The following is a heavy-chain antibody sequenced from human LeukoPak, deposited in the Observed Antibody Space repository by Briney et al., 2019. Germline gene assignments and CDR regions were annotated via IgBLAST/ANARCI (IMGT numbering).Heavy chain of an antibody. J-gene: IGHJ4*02. V-gene: IGHV3-30*04. CDR3: ARVVYRSGGYYFDY. D-gene: IGHD6-19*01. CDR1: GFTFSSYA. Sequence: GGSLRLSCAASGFTFSSYAMQWVRQAPGKGLEWVAVISYDGSDKNYADSVKGRFTISRDNSKNTLYLQMNSLRADDTAVYYCARVVYRSGGYYFDYWGQGTLVIVSS. CDR2: ISYDGSDK.